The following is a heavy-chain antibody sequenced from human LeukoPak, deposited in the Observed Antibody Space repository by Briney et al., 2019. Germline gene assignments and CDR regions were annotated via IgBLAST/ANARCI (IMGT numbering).Heavy chain of an antibody. J-gene: IGHJ3*02. CDR3: ARDEPLRRYSSSWATKRGQGGGVAFDI. V-gene: IGHV3-48*03. D-gene: IGHD6-13*01. CDR1: GFTFSDYE. CDR2: ISTSGSII. Sequence: GGSLRLSCAASGFTFSDYEMNWVRQAPGKGLEWILHISTSGSIIHYADSVKGRFTISRDNAKNSLYLQMNSLRAEDTAVYYCARDEPLRRYSSSWATKRGQGGGVAFDIWGQGTMVTVSS.